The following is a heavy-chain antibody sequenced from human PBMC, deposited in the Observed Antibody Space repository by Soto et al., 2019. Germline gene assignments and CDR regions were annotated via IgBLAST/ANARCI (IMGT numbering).Heavy chain of an antibody. CDR1: GFTFSSYW. J-gene: IGHJ2*01. Sequence: EVQLVESGGGLVQPGGSLRLSCAASGFTFSSYWMHWVRQAPGKGLVWVSRINSDGSSTSYAYTVKGRFTISRDNAKNTLYLQMRAEDTAGYYCARGASLNWYFDLWGRGTMVTVSS. V-gene: IGHV3-74*01. CDR3: ARGASLNWYFDL. CDR2: INSDGSST.